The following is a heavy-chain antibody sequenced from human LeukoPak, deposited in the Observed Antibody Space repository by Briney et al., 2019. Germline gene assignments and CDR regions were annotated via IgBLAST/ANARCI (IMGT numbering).Heavy chain of an antibody. V-gene: IGHV3-33*06. Sequence: GGSLRLSCAASGFTFSSYAMNWVRQAPGKGLEWVAVIWYDGSNKYYADSVKGRFTISRDNSKNTVYLQMNSLGAEDTAVYYCAKGAYSSGWNDLDYWGQGTLVTVSS. J-gene: IGHJ4*02. D-gene: IGHD6-19*01. CDR3: AKGAYSSGWNDLDY. CDR2: IWYDGSNK. CDR1: GFTFSSYA.